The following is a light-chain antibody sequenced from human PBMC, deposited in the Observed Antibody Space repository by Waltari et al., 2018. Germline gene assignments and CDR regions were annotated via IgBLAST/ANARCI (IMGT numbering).Light chain of an antibody. Sequence: QSALTQPASVSGSPGQSITISCTGTSSDVGSYNLVSWYQHHPGKAPKLMIYEVSKRPSGFSNRFSGSKSGNTASLTISGLQAEDEADYYCCSYAGISLFGGGTKLTVL. CDR3: CSYAGISL. CDR2: EVS. V-gene: IGLV2-23*02. J-gene: IGLJ2*01. CDR1: SSDVGSYNL.